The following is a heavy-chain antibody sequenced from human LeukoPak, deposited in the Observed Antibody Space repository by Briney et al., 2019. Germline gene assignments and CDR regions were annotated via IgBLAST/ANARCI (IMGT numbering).Heavy chain of an antibody. CDR1: GFTFSSYA. V-gene: IGHV3-23*01. J-gene: IGHJ4*02. D-gene: IGHD3-10*01. CDR2: ISGSGGST. Sequence: PGGPLRLSCAASGFTFSSYAMRWVRQAPGKGLEWVSSISGSGGSTYYADSVKGRFTISRDNSKNTLYLQMNSLRAEDTAVYYCAKDWDYYGSGSYSDYWGQGTLVTVSS. CDR3: AKDWDYYGSGSYSDY.